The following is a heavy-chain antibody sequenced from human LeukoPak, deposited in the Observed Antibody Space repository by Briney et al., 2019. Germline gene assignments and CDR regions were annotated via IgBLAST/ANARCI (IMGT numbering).Heavy chain of an antibody. CDR3: ARHSIIGGTEYAFDI. CDR1: GGSISSYY. V-gene: IGHV4-59*08. J-gene: IGHJ3*02. D-gene: IGHD2-15*01. CDR2: IYYSGST. Sequence: SETLSLTCTVSGGSISSYYWSWIRQPPGKGLEWIGYIYYSGSTNYSPSLKSRVTISVDTSKNQFSLKLSSATAADTAVYCCARHSIIGGTEYAFDIWGQGTMVTVSS.